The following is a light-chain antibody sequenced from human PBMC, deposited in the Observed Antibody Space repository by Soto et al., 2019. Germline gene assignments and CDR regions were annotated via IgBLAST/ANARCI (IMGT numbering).Light chain of an antibody. CDR1: QSISSW. Sequence: DIQMTQSPSTLSASVGDRVTITCRASQSISSWLAWYQQKPGKAPKLLIYDASSLESGVPSRFSGSGSGTEFTLTISSLQPDDFATYDCQQYNSSPLTFGGGTKLEIK. CDR2: DAS. J-gene: IGKJ4*01. CDR3: QQYNSSPLT. V-gene: IGKV1-5*01.